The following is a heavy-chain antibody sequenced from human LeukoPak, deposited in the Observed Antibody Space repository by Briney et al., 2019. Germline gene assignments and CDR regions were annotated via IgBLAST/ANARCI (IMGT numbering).Heavy chain of an antibody. V-gene: IGHV1-69*05. D-gene: IGHD3-3*01. J-gene: IGHJ5*02. CDR3: ARAPSASIFDVSGELDP. CDR2: IIPIFGTA. Sequence: SVKVSCKASGGTFSSYAISWVRQAPGQGLEWMGGIIPIFGTANYAQKFQGRVTITTDESTSTAYMELSSLRSEDTAVYYCARAPSASIFDVSGELDPWGQGTLLTVSS. CDR1: GGTFSSYA.